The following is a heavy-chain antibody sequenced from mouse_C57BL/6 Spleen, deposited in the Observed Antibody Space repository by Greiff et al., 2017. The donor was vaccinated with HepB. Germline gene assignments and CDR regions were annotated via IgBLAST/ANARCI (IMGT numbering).Heavy chain of an antibody. V-gene: IGHV1-20*01. CDR1: GYSFTGYF. J-gene: IGHJ4*01. CDR3: ARGPYRGAMDY. Sequence: VQLQQSGPELVKPGDSVKISCKASGYSFTGYFMNWVMQSHGKSLEWIGRINPYNGDTFYNQKFKGKATLTVDKSSSTAHMELRSLTSEDSAVYYCARGPYRGAMDYWGQGTSVTVSS. CDR2: INPYNGDT. D-gene: IGHD3-1*01.